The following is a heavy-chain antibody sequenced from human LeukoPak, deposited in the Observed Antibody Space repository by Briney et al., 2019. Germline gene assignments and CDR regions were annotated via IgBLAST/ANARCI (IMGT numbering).Heavy chain of an antibody. V-gene: IGHV3-48*04. D-gene: IGHD1-14*01. CDR2: ISSSSSTI. J-gene: IGHJ6*02. Sequence: PGGSLRPSCAASGFTFSSYSMNWVRQAPGKGLEWVSYISSSSSTIYYADSVKGRFTISRDNAKNSLYLQMNSLRAEDTAVYYCARELYHGARGMDVWGQGTTVTVSS. CDR1: GFTFSSYS. CDR3: ARELYHGARGMDV.